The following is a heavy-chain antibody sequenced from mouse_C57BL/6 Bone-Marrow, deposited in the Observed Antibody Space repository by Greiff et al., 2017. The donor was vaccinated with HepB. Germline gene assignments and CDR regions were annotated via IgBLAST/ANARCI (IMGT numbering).Heavy chain of an antibody. CDR2: IDPSDSET. Sequence: QVQLQQPGAELVRPGSSVKLSCKASGYTFTSYWMHWVKQRPIQGLEWIGNIDPSDSETHYNQKFKDKATLTVDKSSSTAYMQLSSLTSEDSAVYYCARSGIYDGYTLGFDYWGQGTTLTVPS. CDR1: GYTFTSYW. V-gene: IGHV1-52*01. J-gene: IGHJ2*01. CDR3: ARSGIYDGYTLGFDY. D-gene: IGHD2-3*01.